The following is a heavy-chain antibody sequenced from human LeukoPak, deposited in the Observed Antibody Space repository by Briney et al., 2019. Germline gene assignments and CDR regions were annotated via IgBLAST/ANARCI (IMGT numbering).Heavy chain of an antibody. J-gene: IGHJ4*02. V-gene: IGHV3-23*01. CDR1: GFTFNIYV. CDR3: AKAVAVFDSSGFRRLYFDY. D-gene: IGHD3-22*01. Sequence: GGSLRLSCAASGFTFNIYVMSWVRQAPGKGLEWVSGISGGGGSTYYADAVKGRFTFSRDNSKNTLYLQMNSLGAEDTAVYYCAKAVAVFDSSGFRRLYFDYWGQGTLVTVSS. CDR2: ISGGGGST.